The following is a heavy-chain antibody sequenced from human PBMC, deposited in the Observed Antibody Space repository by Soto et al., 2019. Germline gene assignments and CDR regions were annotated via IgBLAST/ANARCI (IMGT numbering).Heavy chain of an antibody. Sequence: QVQLVESGGGVVRPGRSLRLSCAASGFTFSSYAMHWVRQTPGKGLEWVAVMSYDGSNTYYADSVKGRFTISRDNSKNTLYLQIDSLRAEDSAVFYCARGGVAAAGTRRYYFDQWGQGTLVTVSS. D-gene: IGHD6-13*01. V-gene: IGHV3-30-3*01. CDR2: MSYDGSNT. CDR3: ARGGVAAAGTRRYYFDQ. J-gene: IGHJ4*02. CDR1: GFTFSSYA.